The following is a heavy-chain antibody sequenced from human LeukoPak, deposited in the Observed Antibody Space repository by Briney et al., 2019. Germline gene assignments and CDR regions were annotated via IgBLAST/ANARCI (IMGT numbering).Heavy chain of an antibody. CDR2: FDPEDGET. CDR1: GYTLTELS. J-gene: IGHJ6*04. V-gene: IGHV1-24*01. CDR3: ATGTITMVRGVIKPKYYYYYGMDV. Sequence: ASVKVSCKVSGYTLTELSMHWVRQAPGKGLEWMGGFDPEDGETIYAQKFQGRVTMTEDTSTDTAYMELSSLRSEDTAVYYCATGTITMVRGVIKPKYYYYYGMDVWGKGTTVTVSS. D-gene: IGHD3-10*01.